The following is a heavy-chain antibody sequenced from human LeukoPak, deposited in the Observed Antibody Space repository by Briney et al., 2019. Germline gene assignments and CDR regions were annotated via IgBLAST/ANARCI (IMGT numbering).Heavy chain of an antibody. V-gene: IGHV1-2*02. CDR1: GYSFSGYC. D-gene: IGHD6-19*01. CDR2: INPNSGGA. Sequence: ASVKVSCKASGYSFSGYCMHWVRQAPGQGLEWMGWINPNSGGANSAQKFQGRVSMTRDTSISTAYMELTGLTSDDTAVYYCARGWGAIEVPGTTDYWGQGTLVTVSS. CDR3: ARGWGAIEVPGTTDY. J-gene: IGHJ4*02.